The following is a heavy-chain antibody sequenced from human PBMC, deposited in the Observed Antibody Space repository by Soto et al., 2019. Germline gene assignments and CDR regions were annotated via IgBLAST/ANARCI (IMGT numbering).Heavy chain of an antibody. CDR3: ARRALPQCINGVCYKDGFWDY. CDR2: IYSSGNT. J-gene: IGHJ4*02. D-gene: IGHD2-8*01. CDR1: GGSVSSGGYY. V-gene: IGHV4-31*03. Sequence: PSETLSLTCPVSGGSVSSGGYYWSWIRQHPGTGREWIGYIYSSGNTYFKRSLKSRASISIDTSKNEFSLKLTTVTAGDKYVYYCARRALPQCINGVCYKDGFWDYWGQGALVTV.